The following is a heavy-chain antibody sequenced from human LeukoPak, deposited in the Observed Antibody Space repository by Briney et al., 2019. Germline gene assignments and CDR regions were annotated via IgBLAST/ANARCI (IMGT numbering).Heavy chain of an antibody. D-gene: IGHD2-2*01. V-gene: IGHV3-48*04. CDR2: ISSSGSTI. J-gene: IGHJ4*02. CDR3: AGLVVPAAPTDY. CDR1: GLTFSSYS. Sequence: GGSLRLSCAASGLTFSSYSMNWVRQAPGKGLEWVSYISSSGSTIYYADSVKGRFTISRDNAKNSLYLQMNSLRAEDTAVYYCAGLVVPAAPTDYWGQGTLVTVSS.